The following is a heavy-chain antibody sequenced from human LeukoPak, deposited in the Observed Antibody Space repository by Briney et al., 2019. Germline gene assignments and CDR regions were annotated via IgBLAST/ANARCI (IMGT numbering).Heavy chain of an antibody. D-gene: IGHD3-10*01. CDR1: GYSISSGYY. V-gene: IGHV4-38-2*02. Sequence: PSETLSLTCTVSGYSISSGYYWGWIRQPPGKGLEWIGSIYHSGSTYYNPSLKSRVTISVDTSKNQFSLKLSSVTAADTAVYYCASGPSSNYWGQGTLVTVSS. CDR2: IYHSGST. CDR3: ASGPSSNY. J-gene: IGHJ4*02.